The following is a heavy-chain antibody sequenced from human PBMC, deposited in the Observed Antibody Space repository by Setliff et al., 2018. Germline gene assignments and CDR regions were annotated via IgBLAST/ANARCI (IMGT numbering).Heavy chain of an antibody. Sequence: GASVKVSCKASGYTFTAYDIHWMRQAPGQSLEWMGWINGVNGNTKYSQNVQGRVTFTSDTSANTAFMELSSLRSEDSSMYYCARGQTVGPNSCKDYLGQGTLVTVSS. CDR2: INGVNGNT. J-gene: IGHJ4*02. CDR1: GYTFTAYD. D-gene: IGHD1-26*01. CDR3: ARGQTVGPNSCKDY. V-gene: IGHV1-3*01.